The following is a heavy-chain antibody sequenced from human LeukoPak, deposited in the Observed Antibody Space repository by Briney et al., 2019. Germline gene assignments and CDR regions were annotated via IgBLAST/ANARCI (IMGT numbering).Heavy chain of an antibody. Sequence: GRSLRLSCAASGFTFSSYAVHWVRQAPGKGLEWVAVISYDGSNKYYADSVKGRFTISRDNSKNTLYLQMNSLRAEDTAVYYCARDPYGSGSYYYYYYYGMDVWGKGTTVTVSS. CDR2: ISYDGSNK. J-gene: IGHJ6*04. D-gene: IGHD3-10*01. CDR3: ARDPYGSGSYYYYYYYGMDV. CDR1: GFTFSSYA. V-gene: IGHV3-30*04.